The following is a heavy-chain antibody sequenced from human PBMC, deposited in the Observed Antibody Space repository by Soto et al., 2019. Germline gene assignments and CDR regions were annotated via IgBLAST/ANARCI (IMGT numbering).Heavy chain of an antibody. CDR2: IYYSGST. D-gene: IGHD3-22*01. V-gene: IGHV4-39*01. CDR1: GGSISSSSCY. J-gene: IGHJ4*02. CDR3: ARQLSLGYYYDSSGYSAQVDY. Sequence: SETLSLTSTVSGGSISSSSCYWGWIRQPPGKGLEWIGSIYYSGSTYYNPSLKSRVTISVDTSKNQFSLKLSSVTAADTAVYYCARQLSLGYYYDSSGYSAQVDYWGQGTLVTVSS.